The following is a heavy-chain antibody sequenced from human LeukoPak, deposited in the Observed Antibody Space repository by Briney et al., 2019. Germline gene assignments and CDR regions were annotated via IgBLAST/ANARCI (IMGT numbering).Heavy chain of an antibody. CDR1: GGSISIVGYS. D-gene: IGHD3-22*01. J-gene: IGHJ4*02. V-gene: IGHV4-30-2*01. Sequence: SETLSLTCAVSGGSISIVGYSWSWIRQPPGQGLEWIGYIYHSRSTYYNPSLKSRVTISVDRSKNQFSLNLSSVTAADTAVYHCGAYYDGSGGYYPGDYWGQGTLVTVSS. CDR3: GAYYDGSGGYYPGDY. CDR2: IYHSRST.